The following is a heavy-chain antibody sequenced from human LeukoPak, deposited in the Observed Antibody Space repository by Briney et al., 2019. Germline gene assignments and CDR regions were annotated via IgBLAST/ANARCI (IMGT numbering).Heavy chain of an antibody. V-gene: IGHV1-18*01. D-gene: IGHD6-13*01. Sequence: LRALVKVSCKASGYTFTSYGISWVRQAPGQGLEWMGWISAYNGNTNYAQKLQGRVTMTTDTSTSTAYMELRSLRSDDTAVYYCARDLASIAAAGNWFDPWGQGTLVTVSS. CDR1: GYTFTSYG. CDR2: ISAYNGNT. J-gene: IGHJ5*02. CDR3: ARDLASIAAAGNWFDP.